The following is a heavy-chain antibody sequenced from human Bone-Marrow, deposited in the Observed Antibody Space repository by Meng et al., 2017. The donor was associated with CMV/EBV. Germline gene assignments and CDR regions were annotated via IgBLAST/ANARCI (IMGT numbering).Heavy chain of an antibody. V-gene: IGHV4-38-2*02. CDR2: IYHSGST. Sequence: SETLSLTCTVSGYSISSGYYWGWIRQPPGKGLEWIGSIYHSGSTYYNPSLKSRVTISVDTSNNQFSLKLSSVTAADTAVYYCARDREEYYDFWSGFFGWFDPWGQGTLVTVSS. CDR3: ARDREEYYDFWSGFFGWFDP. D-gene: IGHD3-3*01. J-gene: IGHJ5*02. CDR1: GYSISSGYY.